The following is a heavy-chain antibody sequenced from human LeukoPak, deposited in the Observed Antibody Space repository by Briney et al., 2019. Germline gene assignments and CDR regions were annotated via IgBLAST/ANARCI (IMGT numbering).Heavy chain of an antibody. D-gene: IGHD2-15*01. CDR3: ARSACSGDSCFLDY. J-gene: IGHJ4*02. Sequence: ASVKVSCKSSSYTFTSYGISWVRQAPGQGLDWMGIINPSDGSTSYAQKFQGTVPMTRDMSTNTLYMELSSLTSKDTAVYYCARSACSGDSCFLDYWGQGTLVTVSS. CDR1: SYTFTSYG. V-gene: IGHV1-46*01. CDR2: INPSDGST.